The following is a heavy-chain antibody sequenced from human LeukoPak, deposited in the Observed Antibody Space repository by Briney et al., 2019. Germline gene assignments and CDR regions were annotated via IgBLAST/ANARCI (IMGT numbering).Heavy chain of an antibody. J-gene: IGHJ4*02. V-gene: IGHV5-51*01. CDR2: IFPGDSDT. D-gene: IGHD3-16*02. CDR3: ARLGDYVWGSYRSDYFDY. CDR1: GYSFTSYW. Sequence: GESLKISCKGSGYSFTSYWIGWVRQMPGKGLEWMGIIFPGDSDTRYSPSFQGQVTISADKSISTAYLQWSSLKASDTAMYYCARLGDYVWGSYRSDYFDYWGQGTLVTVSS.